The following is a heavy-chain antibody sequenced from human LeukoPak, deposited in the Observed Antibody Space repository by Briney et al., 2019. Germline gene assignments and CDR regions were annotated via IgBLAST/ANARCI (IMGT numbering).Heavy chain of an antibody. CDR1: GGSISNYY. Sequence: SETLSLTCTVSGGSISNYYWSWIRQPPVKVLEWIGEINHSGSTNYNPSLKSRVTISVDTSKNQFSLKLSSVTAADTAVYYCATDSLATAYFDYWGQGTLVTVSS. V-gene: IGHV4-34*01. J-gene: IGHJ4*02. CDR3: ATDSLATAYFDY. CDR2: INHSGST. D-gene: IGHD1-26*01.